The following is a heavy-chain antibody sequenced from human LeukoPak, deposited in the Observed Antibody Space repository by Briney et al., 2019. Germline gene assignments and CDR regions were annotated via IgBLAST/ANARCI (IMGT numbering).Heavy chain of an antibody. J-gene: IGHJ4*02. V-gene: IGHV4-59*01. CDR2: IYYSGTT. D-gene: IGHD3-10*01. CDR1: GGSITNYY. Sequence: PSETLSLTCTVSGGSITNYYWSWIRQPPGKGLEWIGNIYYSGTTDYNPSLKSRVTISVDTSKTQFSLKLTSVTAADTAIYYCARGFSSNYFDYWGQGTLVTVSS. CDR3: ARGFSSNYFDY.